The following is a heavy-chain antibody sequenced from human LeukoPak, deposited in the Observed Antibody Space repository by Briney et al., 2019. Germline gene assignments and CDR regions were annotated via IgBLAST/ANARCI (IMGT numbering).Heavy chain of an antibody. V-gene: IGHV4-34*01. D-gene: IGHD3-10*01. Sequence: PSETMSLTCAVYGGSFSGYYWSWIRQPPGKGLDWIEEINHSGSTNYNPSLNSRVTISVDTSKNQFSLKLSSVTAADTAVYYCARASITMVRGVISLWFDPWGQGTLVTVSS. CDR2: INHSGST. CDR1: GGSFSGYY. CDR3: ARASITMVRGVISLWFDP. J-gene: IGHJ5*02.